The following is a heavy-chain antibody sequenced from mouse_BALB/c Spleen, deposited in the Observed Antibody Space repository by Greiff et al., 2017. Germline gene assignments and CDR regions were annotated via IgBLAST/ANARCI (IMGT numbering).Heavy chain of an antibody. CDR3: TRRTIYYDYGGFAY. D-gene: IGHD2-4*01. J-gene: IGHJ3*01. CDR2: IDPETGGT. Sequence: VKLVESGAELVRPGASVTLSCKASGYTFTDYEMHWVKQTPVHGLEWIGAIDPETGGTAYNQKFKGKATLTADKSSSTAYMELRSLTSEDSAVYYCTRRTIYYDYGGFAYWGQGTLVTVSA. CDR1: GYTFTDYE. V-gene: IGHV1-15*01.